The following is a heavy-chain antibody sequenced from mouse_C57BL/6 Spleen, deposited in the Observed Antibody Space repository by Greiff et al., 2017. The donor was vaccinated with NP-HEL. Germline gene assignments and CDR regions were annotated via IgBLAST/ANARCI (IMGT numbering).Heavy chain of an antibody. CDR2: ISNLAYSI. D-gene: IGHD4-1*01. CDR3: ARQTGTNYYAMDY. J-gene: IGHJ4*01. V-gene: IGHV5-15*01. CDR1: GFSFSDYG. Sequence: DVKLVESGGGLVQPGGSLKLSCAASGFSFSDYGMAWVRQAPRKGPEWVAFISNLAYSIYYADTVTGRFTISRENAKNTLYLEMSSLRSEDTAMYYCARQTGTNYYAMDYWGQGTSVTVSS.